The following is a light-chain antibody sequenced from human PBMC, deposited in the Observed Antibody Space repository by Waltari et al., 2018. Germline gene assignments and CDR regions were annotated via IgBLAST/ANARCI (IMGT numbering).Light chain of an antibody. CDR2: KAS. CDR1: QNINTW. J-gene: IGKJ1*01. Sequence: DIQMTQSPSTLSATVGDRVTITCRASQNINTWLAWHQQKPGRAPKLLNYKASNLESGVPSRFSGSGSGTEFTLTISSLQPDDFATYYCLQYNGEPRTFGQGTKVEVK. CDR3: LQYNGEPRT. V-gene: IGKV1-5*03.